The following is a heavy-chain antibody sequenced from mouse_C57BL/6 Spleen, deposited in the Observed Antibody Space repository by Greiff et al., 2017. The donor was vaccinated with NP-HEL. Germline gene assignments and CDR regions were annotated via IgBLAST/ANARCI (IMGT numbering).Heavy chain of an antibody. D-gene: IGHD1-1*01. J-gene: IGHJ3*01. V-gene: IGHV1-64*01. CDR2: IHPNSGST. CDR1: GYTFTSYW. Sequence: QVQLQQPGAELVKPGASVKLSCKASGYTFTSYWMHWVKQRPGQGLEWIGMIHPNSGSTNYNEKFKSKATLTVDKSSRTAYMHLSRLTSEDSAVYYCARVYYGRSDAAWLAYGGQGTLVTVAA. CDR3: ARVYYGRSDAAWLAY.